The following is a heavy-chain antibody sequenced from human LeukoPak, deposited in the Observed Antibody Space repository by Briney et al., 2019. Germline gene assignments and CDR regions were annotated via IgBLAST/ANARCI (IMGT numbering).Heavy chain of an antibody. J-gene: IGHJ6*03. CDR3: ARDPYSGSYGNYYYYFMDV. CDR1: GFTFSSYN. CDR2: ITSGSSYI. Sequence: PGGSLRLSCAASGFTFSSYNMNWVRQAPGKGLEWVSSITSGSSYIYYADSVKGRFTISRDNAKNSLYLQMNSLRAEDTAVYYCARDPYSGSYGNYYYYFMDVWGKGTTVAISS. D-gene: IGHD1-26*01. V-gene: IGHV3-21*01.